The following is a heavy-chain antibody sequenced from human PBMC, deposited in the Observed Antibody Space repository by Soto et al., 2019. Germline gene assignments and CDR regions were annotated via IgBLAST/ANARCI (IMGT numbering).Heavy chain of an antibody. Sequence: SETLSLTCTVSGGSISSGGYYWSWIRQHPGKGLEWIGYIYYSGSTYYNPSLKSRVTISVDTSKNQFSLKLSSVTAADTAVYYCARGRGYYYGSGSTGKAPVTHYFGYWGQGTRVTVAS. D-gene: IGHD3-10*01. J-gene: IGHJ4*02. CDR3: ARGRGYYYGSGSTGKAPVTHYFGY. CDR2: IYYSGST. CDR1: GGSISSGGYY. V-gene: IGHV4-31*03.